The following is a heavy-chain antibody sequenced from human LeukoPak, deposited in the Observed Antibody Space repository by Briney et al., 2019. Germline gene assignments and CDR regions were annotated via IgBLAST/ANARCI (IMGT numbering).Heavy chain of an antibody. D-gene: IGHD3-3*02. V-gene: IGHV3-7*03. CDR3: ARDPKSTNHFWSGYYSYYFDY. J-gene: IGHJ4*02. CDR2: IKQEGSEK. CDR1: GFTFSSYW. Sequence: PGGSLRLSCAAAGFTFSSYWMSWVRQAPGKGLEWVANIKQEGSEKYYVDSVKGRFTISRDNAKNSLYLQMNSLRAEDTAVYYCARDPKSTNHFWSGYYSYYFDYWGQGPLVTVSS.